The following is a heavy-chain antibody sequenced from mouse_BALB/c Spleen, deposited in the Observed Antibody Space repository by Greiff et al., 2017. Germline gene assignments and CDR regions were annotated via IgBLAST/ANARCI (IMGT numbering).Heavy chain of an antibody. J-gene: IGHJ3*01. CDR2: ISSGGSYT. CDR3: ASDDYDGAY. D-gene: IGHD2-4*01. V-gene: IGHV5-9-4*01. Sequence: EVKLMESGGGLVKPGGSLKLSCAASGFTFSSYAMSWVRQSPEKRLEWVAEISSGGSYTYYPDTVTGRFTISRDNAKDTLYLEMSSLRSEDTAMYYSASDDYDGAYWGQGTLVTVSA. CDR1: GFTFSSYA.